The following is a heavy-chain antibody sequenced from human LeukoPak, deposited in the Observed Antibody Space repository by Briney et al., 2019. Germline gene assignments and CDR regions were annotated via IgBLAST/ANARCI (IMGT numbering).Heavy chain of an antibody. CDR1: GGTFSSYA. CDR2: ISPYNGNT. CDR3: ARGSPPRVYYDRSGYYSYYFDY. D-gene: IGHD3-22*01. J-gene: IGHJ4*02. Sequence: VASVKVSCKASGGTFSSYAISWVRQAPGQGLEWMGWISPYNGNTIYAQKLQGRVTMTTDTSTSTAYMELRSLRSDDTAVYYCARGSPPRVYYDRSGYYSYYFDYWGQGTLVTVSS. V-gene: IGHV1-18*01.